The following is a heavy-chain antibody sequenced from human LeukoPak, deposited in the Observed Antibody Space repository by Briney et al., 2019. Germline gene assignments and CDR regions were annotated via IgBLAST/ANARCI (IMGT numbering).Heavy chain of an antibody. D-gene: IGHD5-24*01. J-gene: IGHJ4*02. Sequence: GGSLRLSCAASGFTFSSYSMNWVRQAPGKGLEWVSYISSSSSTIYYADSVKGRFTISRDNAKNSLYLQMNSLRAEDTAVYYCARDLGLGEMATTFDYWGQGTLVTVSS. CDR1: GFTFSSYS. CDR2: ISSSSSTI. V-gene: IGHV3-48*04. CDR3: ARDLGLGEMATTFDY.